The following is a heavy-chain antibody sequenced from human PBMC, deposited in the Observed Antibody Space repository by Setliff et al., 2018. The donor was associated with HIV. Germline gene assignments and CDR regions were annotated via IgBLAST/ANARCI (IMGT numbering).Heavy chain of an antibody. CDR1: GFTFSNSA. Sequence: SVKVSCKASGFTFSNSAVLWVRQARGQRPEWIGWIVVGSGNTSYAQMFYERVTITRDMSTSTAYMELSSLRSEDTAMYYCAAAVSFCDSTSCSHYFDYWGPGTLVTVSS. CDR3: AAAVSFCDSTSCSHYFDY. D-gene: IGHD2-2*01. V-gene: IGHV1-58*01. J-gene: IGHJ4*02. CDR2: IVVGSGNT.